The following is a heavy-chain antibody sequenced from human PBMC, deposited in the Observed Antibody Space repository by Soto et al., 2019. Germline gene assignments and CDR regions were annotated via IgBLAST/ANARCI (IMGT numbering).Heavy chain of an antibody. Sequence: SETLSLTCAVYGGSFSGYYWSWIRQPPGKGLEWIGEINHSGNTNYNPSLKSRVTISVDTSKNQFSLKLSSVTAADTAVYYCARGTHDTDFVVLPPPFDYGGQGALVTVPS. D-gene: IGHD2-15*01. CDR3: ARGTHDTDFVVLPPPFDY. V-gene: IGHV4-34*01. CDR1: GGSFSGYY. CDR2: INHSGNT. J-gene: IGHJ4*02.